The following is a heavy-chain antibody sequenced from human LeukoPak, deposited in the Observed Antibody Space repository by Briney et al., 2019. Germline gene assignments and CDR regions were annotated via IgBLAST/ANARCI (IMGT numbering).Heavy chain of an antibody. Sequence: SETLSLTCTVSGGSISSGDYYWSWIRQPPGKGLEWIGYIYYSGSTYYNPSFKSRVTISVDTSKNQFSLKLSSVTAADTAVYYCARTTVTTHFDYWGQGTLVTVSS. CDR3: ARTTVTTHFDY. J-gene: IGHJ4*02. V-gene: IGHV4-30-4*01. D-gene: IGHD4-17*01. CDR2: IYYSGST. CDR1: GGSISSGDYY.